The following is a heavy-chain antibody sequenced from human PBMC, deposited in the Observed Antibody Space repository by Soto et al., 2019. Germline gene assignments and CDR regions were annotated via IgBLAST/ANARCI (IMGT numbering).Heavy chain of an antibody. Sequence: QVQLVESGGGVVQPGRSLRLSCAASGFTFRSYGMHWVRQAPGKGLEWVAVIWYDGSNKYYADSVKGRFTISRDNSKNTLYLQMNSLRAEDTAVYYCARDYDSSGYPRWYFDLWGRGTLVTVSS. CDR1: GFTFRSYG. CDR3: ARDYDSSGYPRWYFDL. D-gene: IGHD3-22*01. CDR2: IWYDGSNK. V-gene: IGHV3-33*01. J-gene: IGHJ2*01.